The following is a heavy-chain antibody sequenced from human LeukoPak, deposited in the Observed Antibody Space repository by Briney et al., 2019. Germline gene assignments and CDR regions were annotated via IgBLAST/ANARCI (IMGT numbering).Heavy chain of an antibody. J-gene: IGHJ4*02. CDR1: GVSISSYY. CDR2: IYYSGST. D-gene: IGHD3-10*01. V-gene: IGHV4-59*01. CDR3: ARDRGSEGGFDH. Sequence: PSDTLALTCTVSGVSISSYYWSRIRQPPGKGLEWIAYIYYSGSTNYNPSLKSRVTISVDTSKKQLSLKVRSVTAADTAVYYCARDRGSEGGFDHWGQGTLVTVSS.